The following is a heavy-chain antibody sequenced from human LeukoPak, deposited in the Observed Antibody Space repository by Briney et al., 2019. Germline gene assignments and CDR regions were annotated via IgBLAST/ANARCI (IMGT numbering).Heavy chain of an antibody. V-gene: IGHV3-30*18. J-gene: IGHJ5*02. Sequence: GGSLRLSCAASGFTFSSYGMHWVRQAPGEGLEWVAVISYDGSNKYYADSVKGRFTISRDNSKNALYLQMNSLRAEDTAVYYCAKDSESYSPVVNWFDPWGQGTLVTVSS. CDR3: AKDSESYSPVVNWFDP. D-gene: IGHD1-26*01. CDR2: ISYDGSNK. CDR1: GFTFSSYG.